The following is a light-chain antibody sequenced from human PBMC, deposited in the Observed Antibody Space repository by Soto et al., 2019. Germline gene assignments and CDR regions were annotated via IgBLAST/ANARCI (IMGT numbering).Light chain of an antibody. CDR1: SCDVGGYNY. CDR3: TSYAGGNNV. Sequence: QSALTQPPSASGSPGQSVTISCTGTSCDVGGYNYVSWYQQYPGKVPRLMVYEVNKRPSGVPDRFSGSKSGNTASLTVSGLQADDEADYYCTSYAGGNNVFGTGTKLTVL. CDR2: EVN. J-gene: IGLJ1*01. V-gene: IGLV2-8*01.